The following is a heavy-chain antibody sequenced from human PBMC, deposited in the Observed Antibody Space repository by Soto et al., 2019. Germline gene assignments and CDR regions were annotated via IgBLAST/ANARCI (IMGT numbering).Heavy chain of an antibody. D-gene: IGHD1-1*01. J-gene: IGHJ5*02. CDR3: ARDGIGNRLDP. CDR1: GGSISSYY. CDR2: IYYSGST. Sequence: SETLSLTCTVSGGSISSYYWSWIRQPPGKGLEWIGYIYYSGSTNYNPSLKSRVTISVDTSKNQFSLKLSSVTAVDTAVYYCARDGIGNRLDPWGQGNPVTGCS. V-gene: IGHV4-59*01.